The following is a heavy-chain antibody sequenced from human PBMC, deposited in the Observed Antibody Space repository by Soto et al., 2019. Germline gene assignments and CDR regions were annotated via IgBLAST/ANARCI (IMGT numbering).Heavy chain of an antibody. D-gene: IGHD2-21*02. Sequence: SETLSLTCTVSGGSISSLYWNWIRQPPGKGLEWIGSIYYSGSTYYNPSLKSRVTISVDTSKNQFSLKLSSVTAADTAVYYCARLLRHNYYGMDVWGQGATVT. CDR2: IYYSGST. V-gene: IGHV4-59*04. CDR1: GGSISSLY. CDR3: ARLLRHNYYGMDV. J-gene: IGHJ6*02.